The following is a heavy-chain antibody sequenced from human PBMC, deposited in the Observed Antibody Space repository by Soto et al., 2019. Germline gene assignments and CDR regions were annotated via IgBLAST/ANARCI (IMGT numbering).Heavy chain of an antibody. CDR3: AREDYYVSSGYLPVRYYFGMDV. J-gene: IGHJ6*02. Sequence: ASVKVSCKASGYTFTNSGISWVRQAPGQGLEWMGWIGAYNGHTKYAQKLQGRVTMTTDTSTSTAYMELRSLKSDDTAVYYCAREDYYVSSGYLPVRYYFGMDVWGQGTPVTVSS. D-gene: IGHD3-22*01. V-gene: IGHV1-18*01. CDR1: GYTFTNSG. CDR2: IGAYNGHT.